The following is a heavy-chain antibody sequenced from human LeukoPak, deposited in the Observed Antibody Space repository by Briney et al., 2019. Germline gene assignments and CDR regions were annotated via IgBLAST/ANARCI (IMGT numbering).Heavy chain of an antibody. CDR1: GGSMSNFY. D-gene: IGHD4-17*01. Sequence: EPLSLTCTVSGGSMSNFYWSWIRQPPGKGLEWIGYIFCSVSTYSNPSFKNRVTIAVDTSKNQFSLRLTSVRTADTAVYYCARYKQTTVTMTGGFDPWGQGTLVIVSS. CDR3: ARYKQTTVTMTGGFDP. J-gene: IGHJ5*02. V-gene: IGHV4-59*01. CDR2: IFCSVST.